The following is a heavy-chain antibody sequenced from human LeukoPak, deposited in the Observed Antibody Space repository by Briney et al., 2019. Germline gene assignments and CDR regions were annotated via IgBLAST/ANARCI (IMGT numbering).Heavy chain of an antibody. CDR1: GGSFSGYY. V-gene: IGHV4-59*01. J-gene: IGHJ4*02. CDR2: IYYSGST. D-gene: IGHD3-22*01. Sequence: SETLSLTCAVYGGSFSGYYWSWIRQPPGKGLEWIGYIYYSGSTNYNPSLKSRVTISVDTSKNQFSLKLSSVAAADTAVYYCARAGGYYDSSGYDYWGQGTLVTVSS. CDR3: ARAGGYYDSSGYDY.